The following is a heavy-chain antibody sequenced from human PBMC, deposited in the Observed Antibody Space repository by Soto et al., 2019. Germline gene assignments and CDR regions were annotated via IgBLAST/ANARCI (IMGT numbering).Heavy chain of an antibody. D-gene: IGHD4-17*01. J-gene: IGHJ4*02. CDR2: SSWNSGSI. CDR1: GFTFDDYA. V-gene: IGHV3-9*01. CDR3: AKDIDSCVSTDFDY. Sequence: EVQLVESGGGLVQPGRSLRLSCAASGFTFDDYAMHWVRQAPGKGLEWVSGSSWNSGSIGYADSVKGRFTISRDNAKNSLYLQLNSLRAEDTALYYCAKDIDSCVSTDFDYWGQGTLVTVSS.